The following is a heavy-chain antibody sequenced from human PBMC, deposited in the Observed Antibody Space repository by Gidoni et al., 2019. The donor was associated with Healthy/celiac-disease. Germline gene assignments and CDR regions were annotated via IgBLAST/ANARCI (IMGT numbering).Heavy chain of an antibody. CDR2: MSSSSSTI. CDR1: GFTCSSYS. Sequence: EVQLVESGGGLVQPGGSLRLSCAAPGFTCSSYSMNWVRQAPGKGLEWVSYMSSSSSTIDYADSVKGRFTISRDNAKNSLYLQMNSLRDEDTAVYYCARDRFGELLLYYYGMDVWGQGTTVTVSS. CDR3: ARDRFGELLLYYYGMDV. V-gene: IGHV3-48*02. J-gene: IGHJ6*02. D-gene: IGHD3-10*01.